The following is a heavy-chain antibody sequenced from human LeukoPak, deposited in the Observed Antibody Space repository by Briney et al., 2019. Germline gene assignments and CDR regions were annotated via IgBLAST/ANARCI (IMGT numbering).Heavy chain of an antibody. Sequence: SETLSLTCAVYGGSFSGYYWSWIRQPPGKGLGWIGEINHSGSTNHNPSLKSRVTISVDTSKNQFSLKLSSVTAADTAVYYCARGPGIHIVVVVAATYGYPFDYWGQGTLVTVSS. V-gene: IGHV4-34*01. CDR2: INHSGST. J-gene: IGHJ4*02. D-gene: IGHD2-15*01. CDR1: GGSFSGYY. CDR3: ARGPGIHIVVVVAATYGYPFDY.